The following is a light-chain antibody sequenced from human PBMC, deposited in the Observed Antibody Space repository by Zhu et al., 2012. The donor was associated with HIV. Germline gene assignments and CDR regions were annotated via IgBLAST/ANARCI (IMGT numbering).Light chain of an antibody. CDR3: QQYTKWPDT. V-gene: IGKV3-15*01. CDR2: DAS. CDR1: QSVSGN. Sequence: ETVMTQSPATLSVSPGERSTLSCRASQSVSGNLAWYQQKPGQAPRLLIYDASTRAPSIPARFSGSGSGTEYTLTISSLQPEDFATYYCQQYTKWPDTFGQGTKLEIK. J-gene: IGKJ2*01.